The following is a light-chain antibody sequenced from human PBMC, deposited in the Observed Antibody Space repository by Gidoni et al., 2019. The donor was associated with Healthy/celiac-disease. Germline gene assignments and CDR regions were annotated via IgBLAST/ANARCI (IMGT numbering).Light chain of an antibody. CDR2: AAS. Sequence: DIQMTQSPSSLSASVGDRVTITCRASQSISSYLNWYQQKPGKAPKLLIYAASSLQSGVPSRFSGSGSGTDFTLNISSLQPEDFATDYCQQSYSTPQTFGQGTKVEIK. CDR3: QQSYSTPQT. CDR1: QSISSY. J-gene: IGKJ1*01. V-gene: IGKV1-39*01.